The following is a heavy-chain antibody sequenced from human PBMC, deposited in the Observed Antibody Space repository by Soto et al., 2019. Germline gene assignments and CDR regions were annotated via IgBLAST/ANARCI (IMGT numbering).Heavy chain of an antibody. Sequence: EVQLLESGGGLVQPGGSLRLSCAASGFTFSSYSMSWVRQAPGKGLEWVSGFRTSGDGGTTYYADSVKGRFTISRDNSKNMLFLQMNSLRDEDTALYYCAKKVNSGPGSQYFDYWGQGTLVTVSS. D-gene: IGHD3-10*01. CDR3: AKKVNSGPGSQYFDY. J-gene: IGHJ4*02. V-gene: IGHV3-23*01. CDR1: GFTFSSYS. CDR2: FRTSGDGGTT.